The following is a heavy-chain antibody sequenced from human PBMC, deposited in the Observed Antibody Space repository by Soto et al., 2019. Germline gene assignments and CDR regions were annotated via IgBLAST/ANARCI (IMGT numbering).Heavy chain of an antibody. CDR2: IWYDGSNK. Sequence: GCYLSLFCPSAGFTFSSYGTHWVRQAPGKGLEWVEVIWYDGSNKYYADSVKGRFTISRDNSKNTLYLQMNSLRAEDTAVYYCARDRARFLEWLSPIRYYYGMDVWGQGT. D-gene: IGHD3-3*01. CDR1: GFTFSSYG. J-gene: IGHJ6*02. CDR3: ARDRARFLEWLSPIRYYYGMDV. V-gene: IGHV3-33*01.